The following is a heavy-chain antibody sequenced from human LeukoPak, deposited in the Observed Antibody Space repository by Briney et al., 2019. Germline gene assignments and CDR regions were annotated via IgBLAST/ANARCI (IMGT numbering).Heavy chain of an antibody. V-gene: IGHV1-2*02. CDR1: GYTFTGYY. CDR3: ARDRGYCGGDCTRVGFDY. J-gene: IGHJ4*02. D-gene: IGHD2-21*02. CDR2: INPNSGGT. Sequence: ASVKVSCKASGYTFTGYYMHWVRQAPGQGLEWMGWINPNSGGTNYAQKFQGRVNMTRDTSISTAYMELSRLRSDDTVVYYCARDRGYCGGDCTRVGFDYWGQGTLVTVSS.